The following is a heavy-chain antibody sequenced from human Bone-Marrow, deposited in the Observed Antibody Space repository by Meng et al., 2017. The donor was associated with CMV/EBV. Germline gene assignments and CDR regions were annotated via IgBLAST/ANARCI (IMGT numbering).Heavy chain of an antibody. Sequence: GESLKISCAASGFTFDDYGMSWVRQAPGKGLEWVANIKEDGSEKHYVDSVKGRFTISRDNAKNSLYLQMNSLRAEDTALYHCARDRGYSKRGANWFDPWGQGTLVTVSS. J-gene: IGHJ5*02. CDR2: IKEDGSEK. D-gene: IGHD4-11*01. CDR1: GFTFDDYG. V-gene: IGHV3-7*03. CDR3: ARDRGYSKRGANWFDP.